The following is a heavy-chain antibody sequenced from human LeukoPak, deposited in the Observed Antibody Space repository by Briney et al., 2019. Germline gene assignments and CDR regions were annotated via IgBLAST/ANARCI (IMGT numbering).Heavy chain of an antibody. J-gene: IGHJ6*03. Sequence: ASVKVSCKASGYTFTSYDINWVRQATGQGLEWMGWMNPNSGNTGYAQKFQGRVTITRNTSISTAYMELSSLRSEDTAVYYCARGRGEAWGNIVVVIAIDYYYYYMDVWGKGTTVTVSS. CDR3: ARGRGEAWGNIVVVIAIDYYYYYMDV. CDR2: MNPNSGNT. V-gene: IGHV1-8*03. D-gene: IGHD2-21*01. CDR1: GYTFTSYD.